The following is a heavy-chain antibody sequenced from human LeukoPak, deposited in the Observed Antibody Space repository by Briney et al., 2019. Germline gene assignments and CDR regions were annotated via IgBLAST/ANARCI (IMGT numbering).Heavy chain of an antibody. V-gene: IGHV3-21*01. D-gene: IGHD3-3*01. CDR1: GFTFSSYS. CDR2: ISSSSSYI. J-gene: IGHJ4*02. Sequence: GGSLRLSCAASGFTFSSYSMNWVRQTPGKGLEWVSSISSSSSYIYYADSVKGRFTISRDNAKNSLYLQMNSLRAEDTAVYYCASGITIFGVVTNWGQGTLVTVSS. CDR3: ASGITIFGVVTN.